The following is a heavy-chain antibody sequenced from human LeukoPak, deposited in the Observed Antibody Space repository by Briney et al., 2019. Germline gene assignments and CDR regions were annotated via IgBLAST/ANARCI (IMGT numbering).Heavy chain of an antibody. CDR2: ISDYNGNT. CDR3: ARDRRSWNYHLDY. D-gene: IGHD1-7*01. CDR1: GYTFTSYG. Sequence: ASVKVSCKASGYTFTSYGISWVRQAPGQGLEWMGWISDYNGNTNYAQKLQGRVTMTTDTSTSPAYMELRSLSSDDTAVYYCARDRRSWNYHLDYWGQGTLVTVSS. V-gene: IGHV1-18*01. J-gene: IGHJ4*02.